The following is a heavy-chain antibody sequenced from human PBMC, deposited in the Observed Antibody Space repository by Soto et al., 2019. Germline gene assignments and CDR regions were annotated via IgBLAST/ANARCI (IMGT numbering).Heavy chain of an antibody. Sequence: QVQLVQSGAEVKKPGSSVKVSCKASGGSFISYAMHWVRQAPGQGLEWMGGIIPMFRTPNYAQRFQGRVTISAHESTNTAYMELSSMRFDDTAVYFCARGVTGYYYDSSGYNNWFAPWGQGTLVTVSS. CDR1: GGSFISYA. D-gene: IGHD3-22*01. CDR2: IIPMFRTP. CDR3: ARGVTGYYYDSSGYNNWFAP. J-gene: IGHJ5*02. V-gene: IGHV1-69*01.